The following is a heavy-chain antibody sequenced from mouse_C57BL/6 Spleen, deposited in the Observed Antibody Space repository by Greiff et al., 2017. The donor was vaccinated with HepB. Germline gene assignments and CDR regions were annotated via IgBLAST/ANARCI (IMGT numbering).Heavy chain of an antibody. Sequence: EVQLQESGPGLVKPSQSLSLTCSVTGYSITSGYYWNWFRQFPGSKLEWMGYISYDGSNNYNPSLKNRISITRDTSKNQFFLKLNSVTTEDTATYYCAREGGNNPAWFAYCGQGALVTVSA. V-gene: IGHV3-6*01. CDR1: GYSITSGYY. J-gene: IGHJ3*01. CDR2: ISYDGSN. D-gene: IGHD2-1*01. CDR3: AREGGNNPAWFAY.